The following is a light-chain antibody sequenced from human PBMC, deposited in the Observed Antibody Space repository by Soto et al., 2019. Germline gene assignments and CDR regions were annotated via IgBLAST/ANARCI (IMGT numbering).Light chain of an antibody. J-gene: IGKJ1*01. Sequence: GDRVTITCRASQGISNALAWYQQKPGKAPKLLIYDASSLESGVPSRLSVSGSGTDFTLTISSLQTEDFATYYCQQLNSYPRTFGQGTKVEIK. CDR2: DAS. CDR3: QQLNSYPRT. CDR1: QGISNA. V-gene: IGKV1-13*02.